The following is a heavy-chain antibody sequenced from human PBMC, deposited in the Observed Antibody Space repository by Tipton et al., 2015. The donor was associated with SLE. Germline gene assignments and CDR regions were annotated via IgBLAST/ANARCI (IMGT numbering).Heavy chain of an antibody. V-gene: IGHV4-39*07. J-gene: IGHJ2*01. CDR2: IYYSGST. D-gene: IGHD2-21*01. Sequence: TLSLTCTVSGGSISSSSYYWGWIRQPPGKGLEWIGSIYYSGSTNYNPSLRSRVTISVDTSKNQFSLKVNSVTAADTAVYYCARVLGGDDPLYYFDVWGRGTLVTVSS. CDR1: GGSISSSSYY. CDR3: ARVLGGDDPLYYFDV.